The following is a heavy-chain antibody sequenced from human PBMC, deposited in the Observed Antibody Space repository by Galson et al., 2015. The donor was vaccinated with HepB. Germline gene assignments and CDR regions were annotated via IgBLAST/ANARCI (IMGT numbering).Heavy chain of an antibody. CDR2: ISSNGGST. J-gene: IGHJ6*02. V-gene: IGHV3-64D*06. CDR3: VTHPGEPWYSSSWYQGYYYYYGMDV. CDR1: GFTFSSYA. Sequence: SLRLSCAASGFTFSSYAMHWVRQAPGKGLEYVSAISSNGGSTYYADSVKGRFTISRDNSKNTLYLQMSSLRAEDTAVYYCVTHPGEPWYSSSWYQGYYYYYGMDVWGQGTTVTVS. D-gene: IGHD6-13*01.